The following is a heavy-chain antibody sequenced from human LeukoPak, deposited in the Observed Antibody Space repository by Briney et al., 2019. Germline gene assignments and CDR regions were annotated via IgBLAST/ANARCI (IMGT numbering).Heavy chain of an antibody. CDR2: ISGSGGST. Sequence: GGSLRLSCAASGFTFSSYAMSWVRQAPGKGLEWVSAISGSGGSTYYADSVKGRFTISRDNSKNTLYLQMNSLRAEDTAVYYCARDRGGGGGRYYYGMDVWGQGTTVTVSS. CDR3: ARDRGGGGGRYYYGMDV. V-gene: IGHV3-23*01. D-gene: IGHD3-10*01. J-gene: IGHJ6*02. CDR1: GFTFSSYA.